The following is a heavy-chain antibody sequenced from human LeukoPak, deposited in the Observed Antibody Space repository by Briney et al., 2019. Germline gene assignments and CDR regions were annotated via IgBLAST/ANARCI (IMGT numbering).Heavy chain of an antibody. V-gene: IGHV3-7*03. Sequence: GGSLRLSCAASGFTLSSYAMSWVRQAPGKGLEWVANIKQDGSEKYYVDSVKGRFTISRDNAKNSLYLQMNSLRAEDTAVYYCARERHDYWGQGTLVTVSS. CDR3: ARERHDY. J-gene: IGHJ4*02. CDR2: IKQDGSEK. CDR1: GFTLSSYA.